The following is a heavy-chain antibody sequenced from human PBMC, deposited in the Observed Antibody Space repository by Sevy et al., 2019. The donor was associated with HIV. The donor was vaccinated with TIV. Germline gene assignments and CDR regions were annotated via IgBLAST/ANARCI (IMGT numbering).Heavy chain of an antibody. J-gene: IGHJ4*02. CDR2: ISTDGGST. CDR3: VDVLGGRPVWPFNN. V-gene: IGHV3-64D*06. CDR1: GFTFSNYA. Sequence: GGSLRLSCSASGFTFSNYAMHWVRQAPGKGLEHVSAISTDGGSTYYADSVKGRFTISRDNSKSMLYLQMGDLRVEDTAVYFCVDVLGGRPVWPFNNWGQGTLVTVSS. D-gene: IGHD6-6*01.